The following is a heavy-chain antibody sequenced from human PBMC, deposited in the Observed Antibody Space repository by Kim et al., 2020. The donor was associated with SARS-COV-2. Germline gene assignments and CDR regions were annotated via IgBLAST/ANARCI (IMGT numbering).Heavy chain of an antibody. V-gene: IGHV4-59*01. CDR2: IYYSGST. CDR3: ARREEDSSGYYYTGRAFDI. Sequence: SETLSLTCTVSGGSISSYYWSWIRQPPGKGLEWIGYIYYSGSTNYNPSLKSRVTISVDTSKNQFSLKLSSVTAADTAVYYCARREEDSSGYYYTGRAFDIWGQGTMVTVSS. J-gene: IGHJ3*02. D-gene: IGHD3-22*01. CDR1: GGSISSYY.